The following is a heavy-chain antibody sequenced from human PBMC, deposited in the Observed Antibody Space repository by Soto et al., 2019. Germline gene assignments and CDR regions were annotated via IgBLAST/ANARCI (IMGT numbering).Heavy chain of an antibody. CDR3: ARDVLYGGNEYYFDY. CDR2: ISYNGRT. J-gene: IGHJ4*02. CDR1: GGSISSGGYY. D-gene: IGHD2-15*01. V-gene: IGHV4-31*03. Sequence: TLSLTCTVSGGSISSGGYYWSWIRQHPGKGLELIGYISYNGRTYTNPSLRSRVSISADTSKNQFSLNLSSVTAADTAVYYCARDVLYGGNEYYFDYWGQGTLVTVSS.